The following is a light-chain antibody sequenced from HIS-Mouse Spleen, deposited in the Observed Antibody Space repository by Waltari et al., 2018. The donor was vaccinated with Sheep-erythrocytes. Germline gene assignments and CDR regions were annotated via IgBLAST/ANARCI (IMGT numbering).Light chain of an antibody. CDR1: QGISSY. J-gene: IGKJ2*01. CDR2: AAS. CDR3: QQYYSYPYT. Sequence: AIRMTQSPSSLSASTGDRVTITCRASQGISSYLALYQQKPGKAPKLLIYAASTLQSGVPSRFSGSGSGTDFTLTISCLQSEDFATYYCQQYYSYPYTFGQGTKLESK. V-gene: IGKV1-8*01.